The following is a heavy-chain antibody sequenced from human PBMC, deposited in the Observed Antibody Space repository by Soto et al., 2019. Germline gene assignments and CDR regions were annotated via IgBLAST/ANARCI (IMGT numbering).Heavy chain of an antibody. Sequence: QAQLVQSGAEVKRPGASVTLSCKASGYIFISYYIHWLRLIPGQGVEWMGLINPNGPRVSYAQKFQDRVTITRDPSTNTVYMELSSLKSGDTAIYYCARASTYHSDSSPFPLGENWFDPWGQGTLVTVSS. CDR2: INPNGPRV. D-gene: IGHD3-22*01. CDR1: GYIFISYY. CDR3: ARASTYHSDSSPFPLGENWFDP. J-gene: IGHJ5*02. V-gene: IGHV1-46*01.